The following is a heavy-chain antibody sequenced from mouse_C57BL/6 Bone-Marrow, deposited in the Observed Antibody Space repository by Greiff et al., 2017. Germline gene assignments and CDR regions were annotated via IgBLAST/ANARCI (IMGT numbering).Heavy chain of an antibody. J-gene: IGHJ1*03. CDR3: ARRTTVDWYFDV. D-gene: IGHD1-1*01. V-gene: IGHV5-4*03. Sequence: EVMLVESGGGLVKPGGSLKLSCAASGFTFSSYAMSWVRQTPEKRLEWVATISDGGSYTYYPDNVKGRFTISRDNAKNNLYLQMSHLKSEDTAMYYCARRTTVDWYFDVWGTGTTVTVSS. CDR1: GFTFSSYA. CDR2: ISDGGSYT.